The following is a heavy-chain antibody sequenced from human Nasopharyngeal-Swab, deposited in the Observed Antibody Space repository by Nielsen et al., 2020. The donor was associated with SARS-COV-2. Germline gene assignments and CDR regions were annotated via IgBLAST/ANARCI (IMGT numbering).Heavy chain of an antibody. CDR3: ASHYYDSSGYYLPYYYYGMDV. D-gene: IGHD3-22*01. Sequence: ASVKVSCKASGYTFTSYAMNWVRQAPGQGLEWMGWINTNTGNPTYAQGFTGRFVFSLDTSVSTAYLQIRSLKAEDTAVYYCASHYYDSSGYYLPYYYYGMDVWGQGTTVTVSS. J-gene: IGHJ6*02. V-gene: IGHV7-4-1*01. CDR2: INTNTGNP. CDR1: GYTFTSYA.